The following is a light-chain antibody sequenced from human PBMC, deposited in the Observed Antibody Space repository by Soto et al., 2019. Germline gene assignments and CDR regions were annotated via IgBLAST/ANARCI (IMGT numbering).Light chain of an antibody. CDR2: STS. Sequence: QTVVTQEPXLTVXXXXTVXXXXXXSAGAVTSAYYTNWLQQKPGQAPRALIYSTSEKHSWTPARFSGSLLGGKAALTLSAAQPEDEADYYCLLYYGGAQVLFGGGTKLTVL. V-gene: IGLV7-43*01. CDR3: LLYYGGAQVL. J-gene: IGLJ2*01. CDR1: AGAVTSAYY.